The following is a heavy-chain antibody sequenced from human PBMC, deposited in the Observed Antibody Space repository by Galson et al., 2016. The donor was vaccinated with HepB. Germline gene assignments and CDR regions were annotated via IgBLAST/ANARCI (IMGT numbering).Heavy chain of an antibody. D-gene: IGHD6-13*01. CDR3: ARVIYSRTEESFDL. Sequence: SLRLSCAASGFTLSRHYMGWIRQASGKGLEWVSYITSTSSYTNYADSVRGRFTITRDNSKNSLYLQMNSLRGEDTAVYYCARVIYSRTEESFDLWGQGTLVTVSS. V-gene: IGHV3-11*06. CDR2: ITSTSSYT. J-gene: IGHJ3*01. CDR1: GFTLSRHY.